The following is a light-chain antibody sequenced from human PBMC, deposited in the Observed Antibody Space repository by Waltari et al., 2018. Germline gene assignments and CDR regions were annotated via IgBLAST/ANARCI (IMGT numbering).Light chain of an antibody. CDR1: NVGSET. V-gene: IGLV3-21*02. J-gene: IGLJ2*01. Sequence: SSVLTQPPSVSVAPGQTASITCGGNNVGSETVHWYQREPGQAPVLVVYDDSDRPSGIPERFSGSKSGSMATLTISRVEAGDEADYYCQVWDTTNDHVVFGGGTKLTVL. CDR2: DDS. CDR3: QVWDTTNDHVV.